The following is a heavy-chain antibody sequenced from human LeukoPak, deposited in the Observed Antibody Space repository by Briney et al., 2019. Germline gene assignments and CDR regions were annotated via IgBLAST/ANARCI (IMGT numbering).Heavy chain of an antibody. V-gene: IGHV4-31*03. CDR2: IYYSGST. CDR3: ARYLAAAGDYYCYYMDV. D-gene: IGHD6-13*01. J-gene: IGHJ6*03. CDR1: GGSISGGGYY. Sequence: PSETLSLTCTVSGGSISGGGYYWSWIRQHPGKGLEWIGYIYYSGSTYYNPSLKSRVTISVDTSKNQFSLKLSSVTAADTAVYYCARYLAAAGDYYCYYMDVWGKGTTVTVSS.